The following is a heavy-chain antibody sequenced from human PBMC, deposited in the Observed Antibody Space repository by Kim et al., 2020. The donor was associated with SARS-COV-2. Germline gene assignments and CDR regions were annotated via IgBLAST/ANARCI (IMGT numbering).Heavy chain of an antibody. J-gene: IGHJ3*02. V-gene: IGHV4-59*08. Sequence: SETLSLTCTVSGGSISSYYWSWIRQLPGKGLEWIGYIYYSGSTNYNPSLKSRVTISVDTSKNQFSLKLSSVTAADTAVYYCARRALGYCSSTSCQDAFDIWGQGTMVTVSS. D-gene: IGHD2-2*01. CDR2: IYYSGST. CDR1: GGSISSYY. CDR3: ARRALGYCSSTSCQDAFDI.